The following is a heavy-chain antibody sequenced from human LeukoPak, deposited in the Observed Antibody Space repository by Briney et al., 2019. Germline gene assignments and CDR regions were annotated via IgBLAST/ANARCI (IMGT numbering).Heavy chain of an antibody. Sequence: GGSLRLSCAASGFTFSSYSMNWVRQAPGKGLEWVSYISARSNIIYYADSVKGRFTISRDDAKNSLYLQMNSLRAEDTALYYCAKAHDYGDYAGFDYWGQGTLVSVSS. CDR2: ISARSNII. V-gene: IGHV3-48*01. J-gene: IGHJ4*02. CDR3: AKAHDYGDYAGFDY. CDR1: GFTFSSYS. D-gene: IGHD4-17*01.